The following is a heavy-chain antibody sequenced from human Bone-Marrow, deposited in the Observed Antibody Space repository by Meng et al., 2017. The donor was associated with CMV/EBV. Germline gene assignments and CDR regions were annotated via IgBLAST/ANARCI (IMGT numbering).Heavy chain of an antibody. D-gene: IGHD1-1*01. CDR3: ARGLNWNDVDY. CDR1: GGSISSYY. V-gene: IGHV4-59*01. J-gene: IGHJ4*02. Sequence: GSLSLSCTVSGGSISSYYWSWIRQPPGKGLEWIGYIYYSGSTNYNPSLKSRVTISVDTSKNQFSLKLSSVTAADPAVYSCARGLNWNDVDYWGQGTLVTVSS. CDR2: IYYSGST.